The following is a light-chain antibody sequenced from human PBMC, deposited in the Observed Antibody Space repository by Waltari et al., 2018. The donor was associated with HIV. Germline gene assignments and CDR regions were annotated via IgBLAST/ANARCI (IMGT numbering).Light chain of an antibody. CDR3: AAWDDSLSGPV. Sequence: QSVVTQPPSASGTPGQRVTISCSGSSSNIGSNYVYWYQQVPGTAPKVLIYRSNQRPSGVPDRFSGSKSGTSASRAISGLRSEDEADYYCAAWDDSLSGPVFGGGTKLTVL. CDR2: RSN. CDR1: SSNIGSNY. J-gene: IGLJ3*02. V-gene: IGLV1-47*01.